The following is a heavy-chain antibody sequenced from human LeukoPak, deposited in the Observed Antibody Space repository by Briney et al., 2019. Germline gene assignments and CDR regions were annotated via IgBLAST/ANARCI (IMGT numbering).Heavy chain of an antibody. CDR2: ISSNGGNT. D-gene: IGHD6-19*01. Sequence: GGSLRLSCAASGFTFSGYAMTWVRQAPGKGLEWVSGISSNGGNTYYADSVKGRFTISRDNSKNTLFLQMNSLRAEDTALYYCASTLAYSSGWFHWGQGTLVTVSS. CDR3: ASTLAYSSGWFH. J-gene: IGHJ4*02. V-gene: IGHV3-23*01. CDR1: GFTFSGYA.